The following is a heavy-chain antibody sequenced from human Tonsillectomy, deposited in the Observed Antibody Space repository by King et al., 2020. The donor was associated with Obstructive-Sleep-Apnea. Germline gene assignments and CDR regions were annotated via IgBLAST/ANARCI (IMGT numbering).Heavy chain of an antibody. CDR2: ISGYNGNT. D-gene: IGHD6-19*01. V-gene: IGHV1-18*04. Sequence: VQLVEFGTEVNKPGASVKVSCRTAGYTFTNYAITWVRQAPGQGLEWMGWISGYNGNTDYAQKFQGRVTMTTDTSASTAYMDLRSLRSDDTAVYFCARFGSSGWYFDSWGQGTLVTVSS. J-gene: IGHJ4*02. CDR3: ARFGSSGWYFDS. CDR1: GYTFTNYA.